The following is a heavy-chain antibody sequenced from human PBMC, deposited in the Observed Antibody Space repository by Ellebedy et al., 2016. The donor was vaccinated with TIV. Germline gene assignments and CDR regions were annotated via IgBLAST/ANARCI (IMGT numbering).Heavy chain of an antibody. V-gene: IGHV1-69*06. CDR3: ATDRAGYAAFDP. CDR1: GGTFSSYA. CDR2: IIPIFGTA. Sequence: SVKVSCXASGGTFSSYAISWVRQAPGQGLEWMGGIIPIFGTAIYAQKFQGRVTMTEDTSTDTAYMELSSLRSEDTAVYYCATDRAGYAAFDPWGQGTLVTVSS. J-gene: IGHJ5*02. D-gene: IGHD5-12*01.